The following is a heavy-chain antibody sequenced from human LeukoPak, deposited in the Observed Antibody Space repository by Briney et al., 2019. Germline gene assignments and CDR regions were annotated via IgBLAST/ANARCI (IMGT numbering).Heavy chain of an antibody. CDR1: GYSISSGYY. CDR3: ARLYYDSSGESTFDY. CDR2: IYHSGST. J-gene: IGHJ4*02. Sequence: SETLSLTCAVSGYSISSGYYWGWIRQPPGKGLEWIGSIYHSGSTYYNPSLKSRVTISVETSKNQFSPKLSSVTAADTAVYYCARLYYDSSGESTFDYWGQGTLVTVSS. D-gene: IGHD3-22*01. V-gene: IGHV4-38-2*01.